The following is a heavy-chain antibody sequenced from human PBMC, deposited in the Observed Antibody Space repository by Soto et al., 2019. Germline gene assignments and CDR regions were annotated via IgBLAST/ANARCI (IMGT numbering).Heavy chain of an antibody. CDR1: GFTLSDHY. CDR2: TRNKANSYTT. CDR3: ARVRYSSGWALDY. J-gene: IGHJ4*02. V-gene: IGHV3-72*01. Sequence: EVPLVESGGGLVQPGGSLRLSCAASGFTLSDHYMDWVRQAPGKGLEWVARTRNKANSYTTEYAASVKGRFTISRDESKNSLYLQLNSLKTEDTAVYYCARVRYSSGWALDYWGQGTLVTVSS. D-gene: IGHD6-19*01.